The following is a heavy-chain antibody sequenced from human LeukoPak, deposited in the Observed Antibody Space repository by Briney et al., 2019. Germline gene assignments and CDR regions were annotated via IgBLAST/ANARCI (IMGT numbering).Heavy chain of an antibody. V-gene: IGHV3-30-3*01. CDR2: ISYDGSNK. D-gene: IGHD6-13*01. Sequence: PGGSLRLSCAASGFTFSSYAMHWVRQAPGKGLEWVAVISYDGSNKYYADSVKGRFTISRDNSKNTLYLQMNSLRAEDTAVYYCAIWTIAVAGWGQGTMVTVSS. J-gene: IGHJ3*01. CDR3: AIWTIAVAG. CDR1: GFTFSSYA.